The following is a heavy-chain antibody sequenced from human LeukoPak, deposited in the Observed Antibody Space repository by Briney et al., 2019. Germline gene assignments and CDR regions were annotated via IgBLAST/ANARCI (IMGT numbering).Heavy chain of an antibody. CDR1: GFTFSSYG. Sequence: GGSLRLSCAASGFTFSSYGMHWVRQAPGKGLEGVAVISYDGSNKYYADSVKGRFTISRDNSKNTLYLQMNSLRAEDTAVYYCAKKRYCSSTSCPDDAFDIWGQGTMVTVSS. CDR2: ISYDGSNK. J-gene: IGHJ3*02. D-gene: IGHD2-2*01. V-gene: IGHV3-30*18. CDR3: AKKRYCSSTSCPDDAFDI.